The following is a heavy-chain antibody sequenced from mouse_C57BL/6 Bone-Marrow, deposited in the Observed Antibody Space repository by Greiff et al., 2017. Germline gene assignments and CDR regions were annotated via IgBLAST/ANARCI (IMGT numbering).Heavy chain of an antibody. CDR3: ARGLRSFAY. V-gene: IGHV1-80*01. D-gene: IGHD1-1*01. CDR2: IYPGDGDP. CDR1: GYAFSSYW. J-gene: IGHJ3*01. Sequence: VQLKQSGAELVKPGASVKISCKASGYAFSSYWMNWVKQRPGKGLEWIGQIYPGDGDPNYNGTFKGKATLTADKSSSSADMQLSSLNSEDTAVYVCARGLRSFAYLGQGTLVTVSA.